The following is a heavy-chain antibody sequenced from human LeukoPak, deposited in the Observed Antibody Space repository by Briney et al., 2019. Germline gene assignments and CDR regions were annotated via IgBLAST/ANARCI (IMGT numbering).Heavy chain of an antibody. CDR2: VNPNNGGT. Sequence: ASVKVSCKASGYTFTGYYVHWVRQAPGQGLEWMGWVNPNNGGTNYAQKFQGWVAMTRDTSISTAYMELSRPRSDDTAVYYCARRRLTGDAFDIWGQGTMVTVSS. CDR3: ARRRLTGDAFDI. CDR1: GYTFTGYY. V-gene: IGHV1-2*04. D-gene: IGHD1-20*01. J-gene: IGHJ3*02.